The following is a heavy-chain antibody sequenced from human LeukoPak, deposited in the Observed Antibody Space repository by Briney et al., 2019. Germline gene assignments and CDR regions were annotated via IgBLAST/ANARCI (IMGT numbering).Heavy chain of an antibody. CDR2: FSGTGVIT. Sequence: DCVLVFSGTGVITYSPHSVNGRLTISRDNSKNTLYLQKNSLRAEDTAVYYCAKEGDYVHYWGQGTLVTVSS. D-gene: IGHD4-17*01. CDR3: AKEGDYVHY. J-gene: IGHJ4*02. V-gene: IGHV3-23*01.